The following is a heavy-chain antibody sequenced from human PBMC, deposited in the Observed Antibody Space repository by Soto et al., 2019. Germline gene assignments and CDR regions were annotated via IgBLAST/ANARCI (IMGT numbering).Heavy chain of an antibody. J-gene: IGHJ4*02. CDR2: IYHSGST. D-gene: IGHD6-13*01. V-gene: IGHV4-4*02. Sequence: SETLSLTCAVSGGSISSSNWWSWVRQPPGKGLEWIGEIYHSGSTNYNPSLKSRVTISVDKSKNQFSLKLSSVTAADTAVYYCARDRRGAAGGIPYYFDYWGQGTLVTVSS. CDR3: ARDRRGAAGGIPYYFDY. CDR1: GGSISSSNW.